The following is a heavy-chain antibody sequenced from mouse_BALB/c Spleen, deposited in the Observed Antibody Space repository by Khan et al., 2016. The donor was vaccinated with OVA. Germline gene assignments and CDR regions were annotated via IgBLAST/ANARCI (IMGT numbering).Heavy chain of an antibody. Sequence: VQLVESGPGLVAPSQSLSITCTVSGFSLSRYNIHWVRQPPGKGLEWLGMIWGGGGTDYNSTLKSRLSISKDISKSQVFLKMNSLQTDDTAMYYCARAYYRYDGYYAMDYWGQGTSVTVSS. J-gene: IGHJ4*01. CDR3: ARAYYRYDGYYAMDY. V-gene: IGHV2-6-4*01. D-gene: IGHD2-14*01. CDR1: GFSLSRYN. CDR2: IWGGGGT.